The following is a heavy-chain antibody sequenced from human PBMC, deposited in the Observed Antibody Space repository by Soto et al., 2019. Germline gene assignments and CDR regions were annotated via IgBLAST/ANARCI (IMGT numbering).Heavy chain of an antibody. CDR1: GGSFSGYY. Sequence: QVQLQQWGAGLLKPSETLSLTCAVYGGSFSGYYWSWIRQPPGKGLEWIGEINHSGSTNYNPSLKSRVTISVDTSKNQFSLKLSSVTAADTAVYYCARRELEDWYFDLWGRGTLVTVSS. CDR3: ARRELEDWYFDL. J-gene: IGHJ2*01. D-gene: IGHD1-26*01. V-gene: IGHV4-34*01. CDR2: INHSGST.